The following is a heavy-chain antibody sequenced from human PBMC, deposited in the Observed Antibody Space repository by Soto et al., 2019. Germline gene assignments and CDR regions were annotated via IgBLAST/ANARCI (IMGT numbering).Heavy chain of an antibody. D-gene: IGHD5-12*01. CDR2: IWYDGSNK. Sequence: TGGSLRLSCAPSGFTFSSYGMHWARQAPGKGLEWVAVIWYDGSNKVYADSVKGRFTISRDNSKNTVYLQMNSLRAEDTAVYYCAKDPGGYSGFLVRGGQGTLVTVSS. J-gene: IGHJ4*02. CDR1: GFTFSSYG. V-gene: IGHV3-33*06. CDR3: AKDPGGYSGFLVR.